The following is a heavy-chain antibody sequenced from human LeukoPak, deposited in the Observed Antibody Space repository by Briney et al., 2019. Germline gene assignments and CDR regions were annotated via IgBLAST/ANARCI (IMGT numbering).Heavy chain of an antibody. J-gene: IGHJ4*02. CDR1: GYSFTSYW. Sequence: GESLKISCKGSGYSFTSYWIGWVRQMPGKGLEWMGIIYPSDSDTRYSPSFQGQVTISADKSISTAYLQWSSLRASDTAMYYCARQSRDGSKNRGYYFDYWGQGTLVTVSS. D-gene: IGHD3-10*01. CDR3: ARQSRDGSKNRGYYFDY. V-gene: IGHV5-51*01. CDR2: IYPSDSDT.